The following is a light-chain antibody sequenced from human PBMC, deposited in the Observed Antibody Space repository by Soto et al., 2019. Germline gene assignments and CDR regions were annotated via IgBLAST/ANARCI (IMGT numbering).Light chain of an antibody. CDR2: GAS. CDR3: QQYGSSAPIT. CDR1: QSVTKNN. J-gene: IGKJ5*01. Sequence: EIVLTQSPGTXXXSXXXRAXXXCXASQSVTKNNLNWYQQKPGQAPRLLIYGASIRATGIPDRFSGSGSETDFTLTISRLEPEDFALYYCQQYGSSAPITFGQGTRLEIK. V-gene: IGKV3-20*01.